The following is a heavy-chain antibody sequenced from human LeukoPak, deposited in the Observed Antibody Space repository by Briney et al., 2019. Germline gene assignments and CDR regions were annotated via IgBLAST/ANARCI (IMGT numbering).Heavy chain of an antibody. Sequence: SETLSLTCTVSGGSISTSSYYWGWLRQPPGKGLVWIESIYYSGRTYYNPSLKSRVTISVDTSKTQFSLKLSSVTAADTAVYYCARHPAAVYYFDYWGQGTLVTDSS. CDR1: GGSISTSSYY. D-gene: IGHD2-2*01. CDR2: IYYSGRT. CDR3: ARHPAAVYYFDY. V-gene: IGHV4-39*01. J-gene: IGHJ4*02.